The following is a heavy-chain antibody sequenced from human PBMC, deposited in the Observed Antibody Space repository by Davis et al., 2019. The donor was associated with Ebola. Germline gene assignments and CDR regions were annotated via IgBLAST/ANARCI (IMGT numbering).Heavy chain of an antibody. V-gene: IGHV4-34*01. CDR2: INHSGST. J-gene: IGHJ6*02. D-gene: IGHD3-3*02. CDR3: APRRALSRSLYYGMDV. CDR1: GGSISSYY. Sequence: MPSETLSLTCTVSGGSISSYYWSWIRQPPGKGLEWIGEINHSGSTNYNPSLKSRVTISVDTSKNQFSLKLSSVTAADTAVYYCAPRRALSRSLYYGMDVWGQGTTVTVSS.